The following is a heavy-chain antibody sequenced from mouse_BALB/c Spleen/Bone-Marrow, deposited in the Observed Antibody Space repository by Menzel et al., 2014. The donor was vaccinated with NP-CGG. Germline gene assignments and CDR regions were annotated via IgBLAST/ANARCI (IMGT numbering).Heavy chain of an antibody. Sequence: EVNLVESGGGLVQPGRSMKLSCVASGFTFSNYWMNWVRQSPEKGLEWVAEIRLKSNNYATHYAESVRGRFTISRDDSKSSVYLQMNNLRAEDTGIYYCTTGFAYWGQGTLVTVSA. CDR2: IRLKSNNYAT. CDR1: GFTFSNYW. V-gene: IGHV6-6*02. J-gene: IGHJ3*01. CDR3: TTGFAY.